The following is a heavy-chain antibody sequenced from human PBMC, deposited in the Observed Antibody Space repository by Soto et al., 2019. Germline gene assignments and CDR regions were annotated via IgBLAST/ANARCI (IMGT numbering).Heavy chain of an antibody. CDR1: GGTISSWY. J-gene: IGHJ4*02. CDR2: IYYSGST. CDR3: ARRYGSAIDY. V-gene: IGHV4-59*08. Sequence: QVQLQESGPGLVKPSETLSLTCTVSGGTISSWYWSWIRQPPGKGLEWIGYIYYSGSTNCNPSLKTRLTISVDTSKTQFSLKLSSVSAADTAVYYFARRYGSAIDYWGQGTLVTVSS. D-gene: IGHD1-26*01.